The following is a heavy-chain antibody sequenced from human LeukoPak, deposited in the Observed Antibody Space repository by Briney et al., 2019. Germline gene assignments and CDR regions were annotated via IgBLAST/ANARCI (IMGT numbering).Heavy chain of an antibody. CDR2: VHYSGGT. CDR1: GGSVTSYY. D-gene: IGHD3-22*01. Sequence: PSETLSLPCTVSGGSVTSYYWIWIRPPPPKGLPWVGCVHYSGGTNYNSSLKSRVTMSVETSKNQFSLRLSSVTAADTAVYYCARYRYYYDSSGYYFDYWGQGTLVTVSS. V-gene: IGHV4-59*02. J-gene: IGHJ4*02. CDR3: ARYRYYYDSSGYYFDY.